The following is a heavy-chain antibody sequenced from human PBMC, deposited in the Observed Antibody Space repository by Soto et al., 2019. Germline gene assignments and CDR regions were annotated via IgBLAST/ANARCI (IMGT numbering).Heavy chain of an antibody. J-gene: IGHJ4*02. CDR2: INPNSGGT. V-gene: IGHV1-2*04. D-gene: IGHD3-3*01. CDR1: GYTFTGYY. CDR3: ARATTITYYDFWSGYLAPEFDY. Sequence: VKVSCKASGYTFTGYYMHWVRQAPGQGLEWMGWINPNSGGTNYAQKFQGWVTMTRDTSISTAYMELSRLRSDDTAVYYCARATTITYYDFWSGYLAPEFDYWGQGTLVTVSS.